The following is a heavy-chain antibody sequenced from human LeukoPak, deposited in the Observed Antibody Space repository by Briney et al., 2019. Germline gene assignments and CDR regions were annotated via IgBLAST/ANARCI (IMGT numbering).Heavy chain of an antibody. V-gene: IGHV4-4*09. CDR2: IYTSGST. D-gene: IGHD6-13*01. Sequence: SETLSLTCTVSGGSISSYYWSWIRQPPGKGLEWIGYIYTSGSTNYNPSLKSRVTISVDTSKNQFSLKLSTVTAADTAVYYCARIAYSSSWYAQHYYYYYMDVWGKGTTVTVSS. CDR1: GGSISSYY. J-gene: IGHJ6*03. CDR3: ARIAYSSSWYAQHYYYYYMDV.